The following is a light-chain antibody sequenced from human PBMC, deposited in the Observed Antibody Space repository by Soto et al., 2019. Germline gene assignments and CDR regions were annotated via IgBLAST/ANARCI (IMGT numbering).Light chain of an antibody. J-gene: IGLJ1*01. CDR2: DVT. Sequence: QSVLTQPASVSGSPGQSITISCTGTSSDVGGYNYVSWYQQHPGRAPKLIIYDVTNRPSGISNRFSGSKSGNTASLTISGLQTEDEADYYCISFTSRHIYVFGTGTKGTVL. CDR3: ISFTSRHIYV. V-gene: IGLV2-14*03. CDR1: SSDVGGYNY.